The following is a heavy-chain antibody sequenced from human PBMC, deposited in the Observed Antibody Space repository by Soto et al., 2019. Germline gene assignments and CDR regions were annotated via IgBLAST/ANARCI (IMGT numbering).Heavy chain of an antibody. J-gene: IGHJ4*02. V-gene: IGHV4-59*01. CDR1: GGSISSYY. Sequence: PSETLSLTCTVSGGSISSYYWSWIRQPPGKGLEWIGYIYYSGSTNYNPSLKSRVTISVDTSKNQFSLKLSSVTAADTAVYYCARTPVLTRKERHRYFDYWGQGTMCTVSS. D-gene: IGHD1-1*01. CDR3: ARTPVLTRKERHRYFDY. CDR2: IYYSGST.